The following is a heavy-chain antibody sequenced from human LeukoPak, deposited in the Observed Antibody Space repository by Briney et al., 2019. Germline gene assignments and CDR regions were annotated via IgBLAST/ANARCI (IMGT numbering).Heavy chain of an antibody. CDR1: GASISRGSW. CDR3: ARNGGHNQEH. D-gene: IGHD1-1*01. J-gene: IGHJ4*02. Sequence: SGTLSLTCDVSGASISRGSWWSWVRQPPGKGLEWIGESSHSGIANFNPSLKSRVTISVDKSRNQFSLNLISVTAADTAVYFCARNGGHNQEHWGQGTLVTVSS. CDR2: SSHSGIA. V-gene: IGHV4-4*02.